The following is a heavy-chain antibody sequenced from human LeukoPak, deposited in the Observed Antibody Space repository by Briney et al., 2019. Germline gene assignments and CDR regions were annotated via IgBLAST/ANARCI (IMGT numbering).Heavy chain of an antibody. D-gene: IGHD1-1*01. Sequence: SETLSLTCTVTGGSLSSYYWSWIRQPPGKGLEWIGYIYYSGSTNYNPSLKSRVTISVDTSKNQFSLTLTSVTAADTAVYYCARFATNNWYFDYWGQGTLVTVSS. CDR1: GGSLSSYY. CDR3: ARFATNNWYFDY. J-gene: IGHJ4*02. V-gene: IGHV4-59*08. CDR2: IYYSGST.